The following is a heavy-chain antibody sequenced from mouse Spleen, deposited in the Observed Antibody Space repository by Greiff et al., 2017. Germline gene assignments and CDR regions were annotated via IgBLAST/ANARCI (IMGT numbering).Heavy chain of an antibody. D-gene: IGHD2-4*01. CDR1: GYSFTGYY. Sequence: VQLQQSGPELVKPGASVKISCKASGYSFTGYYMNWVKQSPEESLEWIGEINPSTGGTTYNQKFKAKATLTVDKSSSTAYMQLKSLTSEDSAVYYCARWGDYDGYFDYWGQGTTLTVSS. J-gene: IGHJ2*01. CDR3: ARWGDYDGYFDY. CDR2: INPSTGGT. V-gene: IGHV1-42*01.